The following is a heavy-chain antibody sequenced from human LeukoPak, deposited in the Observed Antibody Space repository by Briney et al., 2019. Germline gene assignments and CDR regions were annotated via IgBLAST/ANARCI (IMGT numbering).Heavy chain of an antibody. D-gene: IGHD6-19*01. CDR1: GFTFGSYA. V-gene: IGHV3-23*01. CDR3: AKDMTIYGVAGQFDY. CDR2: IGASSGTT. J-gene: IGHJ4*02. Sequence: GGSLRLSCAASGFTFGSYAMIWVRQAPGKGLEWVSAIGASSGTTYYTDSVKGRFTISRDNSKNTLYLQMNSLRAEDTAVYYCAKDMTIYGVAGQFDYWGQGTLVTVSS.